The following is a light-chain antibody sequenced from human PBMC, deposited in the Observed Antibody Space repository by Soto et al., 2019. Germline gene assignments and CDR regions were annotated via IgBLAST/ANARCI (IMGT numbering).Light chain of an antibody. Sequence: DLQMTQSPSSLSASVGDRVTITCRASQSISSYLNWYQQKPGKAPNLLIYAASNLRSGVPSRFSVGGSGTDFTLTISSLQPEDFASHYCQQSYSAPFTFGQGTKLEIK. J-gene: IGKJ2*01. CDR2: AAS. CDR1: QSISSY. V-gene: IGKV1-39*01. CDR3: QQSYSAPFT.